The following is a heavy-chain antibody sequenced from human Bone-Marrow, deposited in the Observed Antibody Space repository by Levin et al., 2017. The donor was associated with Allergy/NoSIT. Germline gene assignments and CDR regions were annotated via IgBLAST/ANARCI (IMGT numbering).Heavy chain of an antibody. CDR1: GFSFSSYA. V-gene: IGHV3-23*01. CDR3: AKDHDPHQRGYYYQYGMDV. D-gene: IGHD3-10*01. J-gene: IGHJ6*02. Sequence: QSGGSLRLSCAASGFSFSSYAMSWVRRAPGKGLVWVSTISGSGGSTYYADSVKGRFTISRDNSKNTLNLQMNSLRAEDTAVYHCAKDHDPHQRGYYYQYGMDVWGQGTTVTVSS. CDR2: ISGSGGST.